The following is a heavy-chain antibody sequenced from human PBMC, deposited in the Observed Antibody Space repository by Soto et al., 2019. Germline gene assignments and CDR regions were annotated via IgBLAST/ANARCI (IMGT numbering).Heavy chain of an antibody. J-gene: IGHJ5*02. CDR3: AHIPNYYQYDWFDP. D-gene: IGHD3-16*01. CDR1: GFSLTTRGVG. V-gene: IGHV2-5*02. CDR2: IYWDDDK. Sequence: QITLKESGPTLVKPTQTLTLTCTLSGFSLTTRGVGVGCIRQPPGKALECLALIYWDDDKRYSPSLQSRLSITKDTSKNQVVLTMTNVDPVDTATYYCAHIPNYYQYDWFDPWGQGTLVSVSS.